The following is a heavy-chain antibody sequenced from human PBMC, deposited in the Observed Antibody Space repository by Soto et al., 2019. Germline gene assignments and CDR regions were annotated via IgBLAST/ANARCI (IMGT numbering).Heavy chain of an antibody. V-gene: IGHV3-30-3*01. J-gene: IGHJ4*02. CDR2: ISYDGSNK. CDR3: ARDRRSLRDSSGYYYGGLGY. CDR1: GFTFSSYA. Sequence: GGSLRLSCAASGFTFSSYAMHWVRQAPGKGLEWVAVISYDGSNKYYADSVKGRFTISRDNSKNTLYLQMNSLRAEDTAVYYCARDRRSLRDSSGYYYGGLGYWGQGTLVTVSS. D-gene: IGHD3-22*01.